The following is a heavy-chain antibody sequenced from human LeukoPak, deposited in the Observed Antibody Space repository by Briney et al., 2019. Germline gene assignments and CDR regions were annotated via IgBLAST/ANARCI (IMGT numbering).Heavy chain of an antibody. Sequence: GESLKISCKGSGYSFSRYWIGRVRQMPGKGLEWMGITYPGDSDTAYSPSLQDQVTISADKSITTAYLQWSSLKASDTGIYYCARRLRFAEGAYFDYWGQGTLVTVSS. D-gene: IGHD3-16*01. V-gene: IGHV5-51*01. CDR1: GYSFSRYW. CDR3: ARRLRFAEGAYFDY. J-gene: IGHJ4*02. CDR2: TYPGDSDT.